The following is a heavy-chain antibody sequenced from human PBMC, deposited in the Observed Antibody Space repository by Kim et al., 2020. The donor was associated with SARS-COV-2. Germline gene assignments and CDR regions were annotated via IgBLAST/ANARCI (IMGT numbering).Heavy chain of an antibody. CDR2: IYSGGST. CDR1: GFTVSSNY. Sequence: GGSLRLSCAASGFTVSSNYMSWVRQAPGKGLEWVSVIYSGGSTYYADSVKGRFTISRDNSKNTLYLQMNSLRAEDTAVYYCASDSVSSLQYYYYGMDVWGQGTTVTVSS. J-gene: IGHJ6*02. V-gene: IGHV3-66*02. CDR3: ASDSVSSLQYYYYGMDV. D-gene: IGHD6-13*01.